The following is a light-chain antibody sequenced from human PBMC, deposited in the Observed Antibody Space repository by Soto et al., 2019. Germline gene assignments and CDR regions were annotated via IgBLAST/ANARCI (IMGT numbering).Light chain of an antibody. CDR3: QQYGGLPWT. J-gene: IGKJ1*01. Sequence: EIVLTQSPGTVSLSPGERATLSCRASQSVSSNYLAWYQQKPGQAPRLLIYGASSRATGIPDRFSGSGSGTDFTLTISRLEPEDFAVYYCQQYGGLPWTFGQGTKVEIK. V-gene: IGKV3-20*01. CDR1: QSVSSNY. CDR2: GAS.